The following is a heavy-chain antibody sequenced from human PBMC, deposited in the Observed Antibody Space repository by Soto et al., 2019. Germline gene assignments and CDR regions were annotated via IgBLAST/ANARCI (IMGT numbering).Heavy chain of an antibody. CDR2: IIPIFGTA. V-gene: IGHV1-69*06. D-gene: IGHD3-3*01. J-gene: IGHJ3*01. Sequence: SVKVSCKASGGTFSSYAISWVRQAPGQGLEWMGGIIPIFGTANYAQKFQGRVTITADKSTSTAYMELSSLRSEDTAVYYCASTKDGSDASDLCVQGTMATVSS. CDR3: ASTKDGSDASDL. CDR1: GGTFSSYA.